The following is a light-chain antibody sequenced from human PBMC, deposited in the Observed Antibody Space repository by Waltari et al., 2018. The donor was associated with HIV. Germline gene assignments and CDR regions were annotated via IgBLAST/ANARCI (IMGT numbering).Light chain of an antibody. V-gene: IGKV1-39*01. J-gene: IGKJ4*01. Sequence: DIQMTQFPSSLSASVGDTITITCRASQSISTFLIWYQQIPGKAPKLLIYDTSTLQGDVPSRFSGSGSGTEFSLTISSLQSEDFAVYYCQQYNNWPPNTFGGGTKVEIK. CDR3: QQYNNWPPNT. CDR1: QSISTF. CDR2: DTS.